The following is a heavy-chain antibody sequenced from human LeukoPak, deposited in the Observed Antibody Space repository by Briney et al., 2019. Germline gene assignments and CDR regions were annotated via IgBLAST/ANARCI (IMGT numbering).Heavy chain of an antibody. CDR1: GDSISSYY. Sequence: KASETLSLTCTVSGDSISSYYWSWIRQPPGKGLEWIGYIFYSGTPNYNPSLKRRVTISLDTSKNQLSLKLNSVNVADTAVYYCARDLRDYYGSGSYSERWGQGTLVTVSS. D-gene: IGHD3-10*01. V-gene: IGHV4-59*12. CDR2: IFYSGTP. J-gene: IGHJ4*02. CDR3: ARDLRDYYGSGSYSER.